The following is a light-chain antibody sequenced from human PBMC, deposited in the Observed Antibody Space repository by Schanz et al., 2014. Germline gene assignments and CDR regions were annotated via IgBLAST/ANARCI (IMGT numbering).Light chain of an antibody. CDR2: DVS. Sequence: QSALTQPASVSGSPGQSITISCTGTSSDVGGYNYVSWYQQHPGKAPKLMIYDVSNRPSGVSNSFSGSKSGNTASLTVSGLQAEDEADYYCSSYAGSNNFVVFGVGTKLTVL. J-gene: IGLJ2*01. CDR1: SSDVGGYNY. CDR3: SSYAGSNNFVV. V-gene: IGLV2-14*01.